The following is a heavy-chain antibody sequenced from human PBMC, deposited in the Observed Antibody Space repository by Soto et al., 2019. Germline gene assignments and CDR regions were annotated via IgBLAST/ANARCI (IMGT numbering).Heavy chain of an antibody. J-gene: IGHJ3*02. CDR2: IYYSGST. V-gene: IGHV4-59*01. D-gene: IGHD6-19*01. CDR3: ARDGGSSGCYRRNDGDI. Sequence: PSETLSLTCTVSGGSISSYYWSWIRQPPGKGLEGIGYIYYSGSTNYNPSLKSRLTISVATSKNQFPLNLSSVTAADTAVYSCARDGGSSGCYRRNDGDIWGQGTMVTVSS. CDR1: GGSISSYY.